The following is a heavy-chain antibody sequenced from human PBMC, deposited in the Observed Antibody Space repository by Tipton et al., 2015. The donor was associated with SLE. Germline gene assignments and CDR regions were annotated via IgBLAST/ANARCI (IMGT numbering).Heavy chain of an antibody. Sequence: SLRLSCAASGFTFSSHSLHWVRQVPGKGLEWLLIISSDGTSKSYADSVKGRFTVSRDNSKNTLFLEMNSLRAEDTAVYYCASWAGRLDSRDLWSGPFDYWGQGTLVTVSS. V-gene: IGHV3-30-3*01. CDR1: GFTFSSHS. CDR2: ISSDGTSK. CDR3: ASWAGRLDSRDLWSGPFDY. D-gene: IGHD3-3*01. J-gene: IGHJ4*02.